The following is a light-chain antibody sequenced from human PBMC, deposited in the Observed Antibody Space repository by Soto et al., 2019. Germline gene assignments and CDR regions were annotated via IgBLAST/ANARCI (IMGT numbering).Light chain of an antibody. CDR2: DVS. V-gene: IGLV2-14*01. J-gene: IGLJ1*01. Sequence: QSVLTQPASVSGSPGQSITISCTGTSSDVGGYNYVSWYQQHPGKAPKLMIYDVSNRPSGVSNRFSGSKSGNTASLTISGLQAEDESDYYCSSYTSSSTPFYVFGTGTKVPS. CDR1: SSDVGGYNY. CDR3: SSYTSSSTPFYV.